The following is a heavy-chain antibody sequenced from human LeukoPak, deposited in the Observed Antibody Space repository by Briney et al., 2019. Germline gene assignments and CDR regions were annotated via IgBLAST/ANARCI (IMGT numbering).Heavy chain of an antibody. D-gene: IGHD1-1*01. CDR3: AREQLERRWGGYYYYGMDV. CDR1: GGSISSYY. J-gene: IGHJ6*04. CDR2: IYYSGST. Sequence: SETPSLTCTVSGGSISSYYWSWIRQPPGKGLEWIGYIYYSGSTNYNPSLKSRVTISVDTSKNQFSLKLSSVTAAGTAVYYCAREQLERRWGGYYYYGMDVWGKGTTVTVPS. V-gene: IGHV4-59*01.